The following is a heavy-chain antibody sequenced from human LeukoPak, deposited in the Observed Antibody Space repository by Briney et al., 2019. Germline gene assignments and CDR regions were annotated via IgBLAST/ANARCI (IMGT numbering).Heavy chain of an antibody. D-gene: IGHD3-10*01. Sequence: GGSLRLSCAASGFTFNTYWMHWVRQAPGKGLVWVSRIRSDGSSTSYADSVRGRFTISRDNAKNTLYLQMSSLRAEDTAVYYCAGVLGVRDLAYFDYWGHGTLVTVSS. CDR1: GFTFNTYW. J-gene: IGHJ4*01. V-gene: IGHV3-74*01. CDR2: IRSDGSST. CDR3: AGVLGVRDLAYFDY.